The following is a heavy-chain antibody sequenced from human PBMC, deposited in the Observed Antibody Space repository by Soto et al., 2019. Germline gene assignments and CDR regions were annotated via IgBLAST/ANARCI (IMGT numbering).Heavy chain of an antibody. Sequence: GESLKISCKGSGYTFTSYWIGWVRQMPGKGLEWMGIIYPGDSDTRYSPSFQGQVTISADKSISTAYLQWSSLRASDTAMYYCARRGIAARSVPYYYYGMDVWGQGTTVTVSS. J-gene: IGHJ6*02. V-gene: IGHV5-51*01. D-gene: IGHD6-6*01. CDR1: GYTFTSYW. CDR2: IYPGDSDT. CDR3: ARRGIAARSVPYYYYGMDV.